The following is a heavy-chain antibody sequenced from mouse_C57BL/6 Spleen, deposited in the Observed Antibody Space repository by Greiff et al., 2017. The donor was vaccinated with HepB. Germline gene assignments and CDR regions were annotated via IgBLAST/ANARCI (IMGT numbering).Heavy chain of an antibody. CDR1: GYAFSSYW. V-gene: IGHV1-80*01. CDR2: IYPGDGDT. D-gene: IGHD2-4*01. J-gene: IGHJ2*01. Sequence: VQLQQSGAELVKPGASVKISCKASGYAFSSYWMNWVKQRPGKGLEWIGQIYPGDGDTNYNGKFKGKATLTADKSSSPAYMQLSSLTSEDSAVYFCARWNYDYDGDYWGQGTTLTVSS. CDR3: ARWNYDYDGDY.